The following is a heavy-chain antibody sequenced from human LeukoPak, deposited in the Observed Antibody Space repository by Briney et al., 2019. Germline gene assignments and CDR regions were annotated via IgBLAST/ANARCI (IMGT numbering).Heavy chain of an antibody. CDR3: ARETSQKGAHYMDV. V-gene: IGHV4-59*01. CDR2: IYYSGST. D-gene: IGHD3-16*01. Sequence: SETLSLTCTVSGGSISSYYWSWIRQPPGKGLEWIGYIYYSGSTNYNPSLKSRVTISVDTSKNQFSLKLSSVSAADTAVYYCARETSQKGAHYMDVWGKGTTVTISS. CDR1: GGSISSYY. J-gene: IGHJ6*03.